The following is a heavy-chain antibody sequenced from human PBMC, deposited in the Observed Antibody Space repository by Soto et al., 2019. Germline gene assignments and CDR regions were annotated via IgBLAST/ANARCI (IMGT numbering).Heavy chain of an antibody. CDR3: VRLFCTGGSCYFHYYNMDV. D-gene: IGHD2-15*01. V-gene: IGHV3-74*01. Sequence: EVQLVESGGGLGQPGGSLRLSCAASGFNFSTYWMHWVRQAPGKGLVWVSRINGDGSRTTYADAVKGRFTISRDNAKNTVYLQMNSLRAEDTAVYYCVRLFCTGGSCYFHYYNMDVWGKGTTVTVSS. J-gene: IGHJ6*03. CDR1: GFNFSTYW. CDR2: INGDGSRT.